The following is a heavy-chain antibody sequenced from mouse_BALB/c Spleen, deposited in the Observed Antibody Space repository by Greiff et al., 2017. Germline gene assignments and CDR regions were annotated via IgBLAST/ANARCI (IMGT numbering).Heavy chain of an antibody. J-gene: IGHJ2*01. V-gene: IGHV3-2*02. CDR1: GYSITSDYA. D-gene: IGHD2-1*01. CDR2: ISYSGST. Sequence: EVQLQESGPGLVKPSQSLSLTCTVTGYSITSDYAWNWIRQFPGNKLEWMGYISYSGSTSYNPSLKSRISITRDTSKNQFFLQLNSVTTEDTATYYCARSPNYPYFDYWGQGTTLTVSS. CDR3: ARSPNYPYFDY.